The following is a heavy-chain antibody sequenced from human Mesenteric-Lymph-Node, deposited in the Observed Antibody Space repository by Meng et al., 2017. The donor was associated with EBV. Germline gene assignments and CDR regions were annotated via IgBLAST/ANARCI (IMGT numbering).Heavy chain of an antibody. V-gene: IGHV2-5*02. Sequence: QTPLKESGPTLMRPTQTLPLTCTLSGFSIGTTGVAVGWIRQPPGQALEWLALIYWDGEKHYSPSLKSRLTITKDTSKNQVILTMTKVYPVDTATYYCAHSFTTSGNWFDYWGQGALVTVSS. CDR2: IYWDGEK. CDR1: GFSIGTTGVA. CDR3: AHSFTTSGNWFDY. D-gene: IGHD2/OR15-2a*01. J-gene: IGHJ5*01.